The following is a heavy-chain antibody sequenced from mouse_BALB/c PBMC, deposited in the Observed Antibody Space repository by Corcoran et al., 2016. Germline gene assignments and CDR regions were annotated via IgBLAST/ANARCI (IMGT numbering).Heavy chain of an antibody. J-gene: IGHJ2*01. CDR1: GYTFTNYG. D-gene: IGHD2-1*01. V-gene: IGHV9-1*02. CDR3: ARSEGYGSDY. Sequence: QIQLVQSGPELKKPGETVKISCKASGYTFTNYGMNWVKQAPGKGLKWMGWINTYTGEPTYADDFKGRFAFSLETSASTAYLQINNLKHADMATYFCARSEGYGSDYWGQGTTLTVSS. CDR2: INTYTGEP.